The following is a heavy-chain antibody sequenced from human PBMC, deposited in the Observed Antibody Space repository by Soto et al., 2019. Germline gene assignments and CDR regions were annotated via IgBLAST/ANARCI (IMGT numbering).Heavy chain of an antibody. CDR1: GDSISTFY. V-gene: IGHV4-59*01. CDR3: ARGRTVRNYADDSSDYFYFFDY. J-gene: IGHJ4*02. D-gene: IGHD3-22*01. CDR2: VYYTGST. Sequence: SETLSLTCTVPGDSISTFYWGWMRQSPGKELEWIGYVYYTGSTNYNPSLKSRVTISVDRSKNQFSLKLTSANAADTAVYYCARGRTVRNYADDSSDYFYFFDYWGQGTQVTVSS.